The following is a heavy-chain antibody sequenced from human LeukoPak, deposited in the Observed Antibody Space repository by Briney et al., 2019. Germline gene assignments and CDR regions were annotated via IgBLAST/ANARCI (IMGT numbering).Heavy chain of an antibody. D-gene: IGHD3-22*01. Sequence: SETLSLTCTVSGGSISSYYWSWIRQPPGKGLEWIGYIYYSGSTNYNPSLKSRVTISVDTSKNQFSLKLSSVTAADTAVYYCARGDDSSGSTLSYGMDVWGQGTTVTVSS. CDR2: IYYSGST. CDR3: ARGDDSSGSTLSYGMDV. J-gene: IGHJ6*02. CDR1: GGSISSYY. V-gene: IGHV4-59*01.